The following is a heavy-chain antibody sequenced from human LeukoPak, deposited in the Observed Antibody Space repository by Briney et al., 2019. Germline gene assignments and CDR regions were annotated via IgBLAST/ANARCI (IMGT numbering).Heavy chain of an antibody. D-gene: IGHD3-22*01. J-gene: IGHJ4*02. CDR2: ISGSGGST. Sequence: GSLRLSCAASGFTFSSYAMSWVRQAPGEGLERVSAISGSGGSTYYADSVKGRFTISRDNSKNTLYLQMNSLRAEDTAVYYCATTLVDSSGYYYFDYWGQGTLVTVSS. CDR3: ATTLVDSSGYYYFDY. V-gene: IGHV3-23*01. CDR1: GFTFSSYA.